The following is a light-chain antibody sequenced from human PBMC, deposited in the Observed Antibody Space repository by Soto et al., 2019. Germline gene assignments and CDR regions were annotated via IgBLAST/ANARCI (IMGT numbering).Light chain of an antibody. CDR3: QQYHSSSRT. CDR1: QSISNW. CDR2: DAS. Sequence: DIQMTQSPSTLSASVGDRVTITCRASQSISNWLAWYQQKLGKAPKLLIYDASSLESGVPSRFSGSGSGTEFTLTISSLQPDDFATYNCQQYHSSSRTFGQGTKVEIK. V-gene: IGKV1-5*01. J-gene: IGKJ1*01.